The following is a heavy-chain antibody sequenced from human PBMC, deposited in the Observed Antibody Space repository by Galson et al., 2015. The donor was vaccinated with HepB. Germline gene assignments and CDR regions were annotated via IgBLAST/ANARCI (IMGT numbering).Heavy chain of an antibody. CDR1: GFTFSTYW. Sequence: SLRLSCAASGFTFSTYWMHWVRQAPGKGLVRVSRINSDGSSTTYADSVKGRFTISRDNAKNTLYLQMNSLRAEDTAVYYCARARIAVAGFDYWGQGTLVTVSS. J-gene: IGHJ4*02. V-gene: IGHV3-74*01. CDR2: INSDGSST. CDR3: ARARIAVAGFDY. D-gene: IGHD6-19*01.